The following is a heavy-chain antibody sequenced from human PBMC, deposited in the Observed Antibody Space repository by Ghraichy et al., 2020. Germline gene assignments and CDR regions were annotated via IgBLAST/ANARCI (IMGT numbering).Heavy chain of an antibody. CDR1: GGPISSSDW. V-gene: IGHV4-4*02. J-gene: IGHJ6*02. Sequence: SQTLSLTCGVSGGPISSSDWRSWVRQPPGKGLEWIGEIHHSAGANYNPSFRVRVTMSVDKSKNEFSLRLTSVTAADTAVYYCARQTFGIYGMAVWGQGTTVTVSS. D-gene: IGHD3-16*01. CDR2: IHHSAGA. CDR3: ARQTFGIYGMAV.